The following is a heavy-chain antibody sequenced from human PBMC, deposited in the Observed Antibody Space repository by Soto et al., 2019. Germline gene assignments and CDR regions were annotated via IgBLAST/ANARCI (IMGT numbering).Heavy chain of an antibody. J-gene: IGHJ6*02. Sequence: ASVKVSCKASGYTFTSYAMHWVRQAPGQRLEWMGWINAGNGNTKYSQKFQGRVTITRDTSASTAYMELSSLRSEDTAVYYCARDSSYYDFWSGYSSTTYYYYFGMDVWGQVTKVTVS. V-gene: IGHV1-3*01. CDR3: ARDSSYYDFWSGYSSTTYYYYFGMDV. CDR2: INAGNGNT. CDR1: GYTFTSYA. D-gene: IGHD3-3*01.